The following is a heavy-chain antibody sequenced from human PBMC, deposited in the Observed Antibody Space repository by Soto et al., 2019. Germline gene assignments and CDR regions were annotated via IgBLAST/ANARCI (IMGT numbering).Heavy chain of an antibody. CDR3: AHGSGWLSDY. J-gene: IGHJ4*02. V-gene: IGHV2-5*02. Sequence: QITLKESGPTLVKPTQTLTLTCTFSGFSLSSPAVGENWIRQPPGKALEWLALIYWDNDKQYSPSLRSRLTIPNVTYKTQVVLKMTNVDPVDTATYYCAHGSGWLSDYWGQGTLVTVSS. CDR1: GFSLSSPAVG. CDR2: IYWDNDK. D-gene: IGHD3-22*01.